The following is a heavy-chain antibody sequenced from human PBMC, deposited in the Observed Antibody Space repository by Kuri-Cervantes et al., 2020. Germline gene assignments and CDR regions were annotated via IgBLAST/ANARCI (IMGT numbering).Heavy chain of an antibody. D-gene: IGHD2-8*01. CDR2: IYYSGST. Sequence: ESLKISCTVSGGSISSSSYYWGWIRQPPGKGLEWIGYIYYSGSTNYNPSLKSRVTISVDTSKNQFSLKLSSVTAADTAVYYCARDLYYFDYWGQGTLVTVSS. V-gene: IGHV4-61*01. CDR3: ARDLYYFDY. J-gene: IGHJ4*02. CDR1: GGSISSSSYY.